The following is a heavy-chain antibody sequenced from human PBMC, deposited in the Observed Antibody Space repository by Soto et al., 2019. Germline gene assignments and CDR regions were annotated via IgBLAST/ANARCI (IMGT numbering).Heavy chain of an antibody. J-gene: IGHJ6*02. Sequence: QVQLVQSGAEVKKPGSSVKVSCKASGGTFSSYAISWVRQAPGQGLEWMGGIIPIFGTANYAQKFQGRVTITAEKSTSTAYMELRSLRSEDTAVYYCARGVRGPLLDYYYGMDVWGQGTTVTVSS. CDR2: IIPIFGTA. CDR1: GGTFSSYA. CDR3: ARGVRGPLLDYYYGMDV. V-gene: IGHV1-69*06. D-gene: IGHD3-10*01.